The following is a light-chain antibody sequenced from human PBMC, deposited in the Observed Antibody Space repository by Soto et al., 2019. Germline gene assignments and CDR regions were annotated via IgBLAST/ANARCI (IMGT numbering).Light chain of an antibody. V-gene: IGKV4-1*01. CDR3: QQYYITPQT. J-gene: IGKJ1*01. CDR1: QSVLYSSNNKNY. Sequence: DIVMTQSPDSLAVYLGERATINCKSSQSVLYSSNNKNYLAWYQQKPGQPPKLLIYWASTRESGVPDRLSGSGSGTDFTLTISSLQAEDVAVYYCQQYYITPQTFGQGTKVEIK. CDR2: WAS.